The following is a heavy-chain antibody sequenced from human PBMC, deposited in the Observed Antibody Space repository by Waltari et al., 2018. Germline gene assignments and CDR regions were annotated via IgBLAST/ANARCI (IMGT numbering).Heavy chain of an antibody. CDR1: GFTFSSYA. CDR3: AKDLGDYGWGGMDV. J-gene: IGHJ6*02. V-gene: IGHV3-23*01. CDR2: ISGSGGST. D-gene: IGHD4-17*01. Sequence: EVQLLESGGGLVQPGGSLRLSCAASGFTFSSYAMSWVRQAPGKGLGWVSAISGSGGSTYYADSVKGRFTISRDNSKNTLYLQMNSLRAEDTAVYYCAKDLGDYGWGGMDVWGQGTTVTVSS.